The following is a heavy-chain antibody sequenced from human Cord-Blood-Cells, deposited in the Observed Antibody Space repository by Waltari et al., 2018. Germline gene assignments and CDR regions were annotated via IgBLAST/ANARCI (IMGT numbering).Heavy chain of an antibody. V-gene: IGHV4-34*01. Sequence: QVQLQQWGAGLLKPSETLSLTCAVYGGSFSGYYWSWIRRPPGKGLEWIGEINHSGSTNYNPSLKSRVTISVDTSKNQFSLKLSSVTAADTAVYYCARQYSSSFDYWGQGTLVTVSS. CDR3: ARQYSSSFDY. CDR2: INHSGST. J-gene: IGHJ4*02. D-gene: IGHD6-13*01. CDR1: GGSFSGYY.